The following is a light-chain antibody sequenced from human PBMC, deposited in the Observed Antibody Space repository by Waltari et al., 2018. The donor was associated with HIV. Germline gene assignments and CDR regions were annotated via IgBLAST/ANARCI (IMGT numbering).Light chain of an antibody. J-gene: IGLJ2*01. CDR3: LLSYSGSRPVI. CDR1: SGPVPRGHY. Sequence: QAVVTQEPSLTVSPGGTVTPTCSSSSGPVPRGHYPYWFQQKPGQAPRTLIYDTSSRQSWTPTRFSGSLLGGKAALTLSGALPEDEAEYYCLLSYSGSRPVIFGGGTKLTVL. CDR2: DTS. V-gene: IGLV7-46*01.